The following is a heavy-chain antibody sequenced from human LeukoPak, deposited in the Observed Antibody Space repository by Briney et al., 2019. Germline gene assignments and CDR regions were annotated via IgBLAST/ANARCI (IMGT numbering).Heavy chain of an antibody. J-gene: IGHJ3*02. D-gene: IGHD3-10*01. CDR3: ARGGVITAAFDAFDI. CDR1: GGSISSGGYY. CDR2: IYHSGST. Sequence: SQTLSLTCTVSGGSISSGGYYWNWIRQPPGKGLEWIGYIYHSGSTYYNPSLKSRVTISVDKSKNQFSLNLSSVTAADTAVYYCARGGVITAAFDAFDIWGQGTMVTVSS. V-gene: IGHV4-30-2*01.